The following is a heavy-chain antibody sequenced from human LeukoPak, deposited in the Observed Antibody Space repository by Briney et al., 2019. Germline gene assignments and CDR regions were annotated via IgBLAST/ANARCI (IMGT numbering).Heavy chain of an antibody. D-gene: IGHD3-16*01. J-gene: IGHJ3*02. CDR1: GFTFSDYS. Sequence: PEGSLRLSCAASGFTFSDYSMNWVRQAPGKGLEWVSYISSSSSTIYYADSVKGRFTISRDNAKNSLYLQMNSLRAEDTAVYYCASIYDYVWGSYQQRPAVAFDIWGQGTMVTVSS. CDR2: ISSSSSTI. V-gene: IGHV3-48*04. CDR3: ASIYDYVWGSYQQRPAVAFDI.